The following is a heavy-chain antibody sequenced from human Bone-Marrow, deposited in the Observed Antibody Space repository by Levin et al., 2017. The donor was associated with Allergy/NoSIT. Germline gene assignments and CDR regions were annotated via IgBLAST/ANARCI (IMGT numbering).Heavy chain of an antibody. CDR1: GFTFSSYA. V-gene: IGHV3-30*04. CDR2: ISYDGSNK. J-gene: IGHJ4*02. Sequence: GGSLRLSCAASGFTFSSYAMHWVRQAPGKGLEWVAVISYDGSNKYYADSVKGRFTISRDNSKNTLYLQMNSLRAEDTAVYYCARLRGGMYSSSWYHQGTFDYWGQGTLVTVSS. CDR3: ARLRGGMYSSSWYHQGTFDY. D-gene: IGHD6-13*01.